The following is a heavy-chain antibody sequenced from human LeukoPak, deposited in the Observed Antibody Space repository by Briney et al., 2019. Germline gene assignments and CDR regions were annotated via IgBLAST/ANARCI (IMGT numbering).Heavy chain of an antibody. D-gene: IGHD2-21*01. V-gene: IGHV1-46*01. CDR3: ARSVIPLGIDV. Sequence: EASVTVSCKASGYTFTSYYMHWVRQAPGQGLEWMGIINPSGGSTSYAQKFQGRVTMTRDTSTSTVYMELSSLRSEDTAVYYCARSVIPLGIDVWGQGTTVTVSS. CDR2: INPSGGST. J-gene: IGHJ6*02. CDR1: GYTFTSYY.